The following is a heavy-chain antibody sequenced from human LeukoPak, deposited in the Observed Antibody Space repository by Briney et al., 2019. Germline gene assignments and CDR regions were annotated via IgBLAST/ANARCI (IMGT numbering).Heavy chain of an antibody. J-gene: IGHJ5*02. CDR2: IHHSGRT. D-gene: IGHD2-15*01. CDR3: ARGANRRVVAATGRYWFDP. Sequence: SETLSLTCTVSGYSISSDYYWGWIRQPPGKGLEWIGSIHHSGRTYYNPSLKSRVTISVDTSKNQFSLKLSSVTAADTAVYYCARGANRRVVAATGRYWFDPWGQGTLVTVSS. V-gene: IGHV4-38-2*02. CDR1: GYSISSDYY.